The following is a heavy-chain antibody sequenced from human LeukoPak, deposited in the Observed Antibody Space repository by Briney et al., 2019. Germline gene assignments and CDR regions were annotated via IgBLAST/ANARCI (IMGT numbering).Heavy chain of an antibody. D-gene: IGHD3-3*01. J-gene: IGHJ3*02. CDR2: IYPSDSDT. Sequence: GESLKISCKASGYNFVRYWIGWVRQVSGKGLEWMGIIYPSDSDTRYSPSFQGQVTISADKSTSTAYLQWSSLKASDTAMYYCARRIYDFWSGYHDAFDIWGQGTMVTVSS. CDR3: ARRIYDFWSGYHDAFDI. CDR1: GYNFVRYW. V-gene: IGHV5-51*01.